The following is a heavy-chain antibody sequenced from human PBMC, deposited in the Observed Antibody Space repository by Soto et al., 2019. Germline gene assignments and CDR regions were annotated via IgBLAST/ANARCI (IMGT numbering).Heavy chain of an antibody. J-gene: IGHJ6*03. CDR2: IIPILGIA. Sequence: SVKVSCKASGGTFSSYTISWVRQAPGQGLEWMGRIIPILGIANYAQKFQGRVTITADKSTSTAYMELSSLRSEDTAVYYCARDSGETMYSSSTRYYYYMDVWGKGTTVTVSS. CDR3: ARDSGETMYSSSTRYYYYMDV. D-gene: IGHD6-6*01. CDR1: GGTFSSYT. V-gene: IGHV1-69*04.